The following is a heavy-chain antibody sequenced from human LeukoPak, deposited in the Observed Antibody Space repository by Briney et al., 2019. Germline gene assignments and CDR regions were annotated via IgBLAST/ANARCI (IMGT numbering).Heavy chain of an antibody. CDR3: ARVQYGDYVGY. CDR1: GGSLSSSSYY. CDR2: IYYSGGT. V-gene: IGHV4-39*07. Sequence: SETLSLTCTVSGGSLSSSSYYWGWIRQPPGKGLEWIGNIYYSGGTYYNPSLKSRVTISINTSKMQLSLKLSSVTAADTAMYYCARVQYGDYVGYWGQGSLVIVSS. J-gene: IGHJ4*02. D-gene: IGHD4-17*01.